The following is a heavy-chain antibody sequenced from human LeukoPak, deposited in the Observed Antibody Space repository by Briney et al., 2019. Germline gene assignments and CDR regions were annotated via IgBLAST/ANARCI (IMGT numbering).Heavy chain of an antibody. D-gene: IGHD5-18*01. Sequence: SETLSLTCTVSGGSIISYYWSWIRQPPGKGLEWIGYIYYTGSTNYNPSLKSRVTISVDTSKNQFSLKLRSVTAADTAVYYCVREVAGIQLFDYWGQGTLVTVSS. V-gene: IGHV4-59*01. CDR3: VREVAGIQLFDY. CDR1: GGSIISYY. J-gene: IGHJ4*02. CDR2: IYYTGST.